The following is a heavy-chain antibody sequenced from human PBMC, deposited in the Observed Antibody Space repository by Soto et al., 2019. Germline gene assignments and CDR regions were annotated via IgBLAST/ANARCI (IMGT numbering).Heavy chain of an antibody. CDR1: GGSISGDDYC. CDR2: IYSSGST. D-gene: IGHD3-22*01. CDR3: ARVHRYYYDRDGYYSAYYFDY. V-gene: IGHV4-31*03. Sequence: SETLSLTCTVSGGSISGDDYCWSWIRQHPGKGLEWIGYIYSSGSTYYDPSLKSRVTISLDTSKNQFSLELNSVTAADTAVYYCARVHRYYYDRDGYYSAYYFDYWGRGTLVTVSS. J-gene: IGHJ4*02.